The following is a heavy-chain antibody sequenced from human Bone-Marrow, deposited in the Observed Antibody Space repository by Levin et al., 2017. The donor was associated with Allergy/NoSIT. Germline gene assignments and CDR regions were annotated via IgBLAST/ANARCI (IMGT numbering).Heavy chain of an antibody. V-gene: IGHV1-2*06. D-gene: IGHD4-11*01. J-gene: IGHJ2*01. Sequence: ASVKVSCKTSGYTFTAYYIHWVRQAPGQGLEWMGRINPHKDVTDNAQKFQGRVTMTRDTSISTAYMELGSLRSDDTAVYYCARGDYNIGGYFDLWGRGTLVTVSS. CDR1: GYTFTAYY. CDR2: INPHKDVT. CDR3: ARGDYNIGGYFDL.